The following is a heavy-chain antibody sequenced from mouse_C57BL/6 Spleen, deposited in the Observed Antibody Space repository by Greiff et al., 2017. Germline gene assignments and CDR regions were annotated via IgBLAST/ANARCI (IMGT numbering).Heavy chain of an antibody. D-gene: IGHD1-1*01. J-gene: IGHJ3*01. CDR2: IDPETGGT. CDR1: GYTFTDYE. Sequence: QVQLKQSGAELVRPGASVTLSCKASGYTFTDYEMHWVKQTPVHGLEWIGAIDPETGGTAYNQKFKGKAILTADKSSSTAYMELRSLTSEDSAVYYCTRWAHYGSREPFAYWGQGTLVTVSA. V-gene: IGHV1-15*01. CDR3: TRWAHYGSREPFAY.